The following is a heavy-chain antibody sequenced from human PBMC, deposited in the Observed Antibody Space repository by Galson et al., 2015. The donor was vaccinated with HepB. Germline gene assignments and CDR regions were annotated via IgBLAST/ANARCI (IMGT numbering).Heavy chain of an antibody. J-gene: IGHJ6*02. CDR2: IYYSGST. Sequence: SETLSLTCTVSGGSISSYYWSWIRQPPGKGLEWIGSIYYSGSTYYNPSLKSRVTISVDTSKNQFSLKLSSVTAADTAVYYCARLERFLEWLLRYGMDVWGQGTTVTVSS. CDR1: GGSISSYY. D-gene: IGHD3-3*01. V-gene: IGHV4-59*05. CDR3: ARLERFLEWLLRYGMDV.